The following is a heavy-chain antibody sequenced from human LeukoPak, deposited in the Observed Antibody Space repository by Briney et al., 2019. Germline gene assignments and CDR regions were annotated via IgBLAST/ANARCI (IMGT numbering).Heavy chain of an antibody. CDR1: GGSISSYY. V-gene: IGHV4-59*01. D-gene: IGHD6-13*01. CDR3: ARAYSSSWYPLYNWFDP. Sequence: SETLSLTCTVSGGSISSYYLSWIRQPPGKGLEWIGYIYYSGSTNYNPSLKSRVTISVDTSKNQFSLKLSSVTAADTAVYYCARAYSSSWYPLYNWFDPWGQGTLVTVSS. CDR2: IYYSGST. J-gene: IGHJ5*02.